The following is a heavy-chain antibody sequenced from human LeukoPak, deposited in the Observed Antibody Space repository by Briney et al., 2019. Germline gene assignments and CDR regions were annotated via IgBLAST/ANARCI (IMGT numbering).Heavy chain of an antibody. V-gene: IGHV4-4*02. CDR1: GGSISSSNW. D-gene: IGHD6-19*01. CDR3: ASSYSSGWYNWLDP. CDR2: IYHSGST. J-gene: IGHJ5*02. Sequence: SETLSLTCAVSGGSISSSNWWSWVRQPPGKGLEWIWEIYHSGSTNYHPSLKSRVTISVDKSKNQFSLKLSSVTAADTAVYYCASSYSSGWYNWLDPWGEGTLVTVSS.